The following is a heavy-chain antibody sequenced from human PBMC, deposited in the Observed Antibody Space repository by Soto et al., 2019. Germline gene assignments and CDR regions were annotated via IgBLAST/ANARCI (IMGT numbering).Heavy chain of an antibody. CDR2: ISEDGGST. V-gene: IGHV3-74*01. J-gene: IGHJ5*02. D-gene: IGHD3-10*01. CDR3: AREIITVPSVIRWFDP. Sequence: EVQLVESGGGLVQPGGSLRLSCVASGFTFSNYWMHWVREVPGKGLMWVSRISEDGGSTSYADSVEGRFTILRDNAKSTLYLQMDSLRVEDTAVYYCAREIITVPSVIRWFDPWGQGTPVTVSS. CDR1: GFTFSNYW.